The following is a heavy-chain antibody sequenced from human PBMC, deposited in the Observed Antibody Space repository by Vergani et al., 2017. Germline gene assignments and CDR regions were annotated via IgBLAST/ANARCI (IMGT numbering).Heavy chain of an antibody. D-gene: IGHD1-26*01. V-gene: IGHV4-34*01. CDR3: ARGLSGSYYVGAFDY. CDR1: GGSFSGYY. CDR2: INHSGST. J-gene: IGHJ4*02. Sequence: QVQLQQWGAGLLKPSETLSLTCAVYGGSFSGYYWSWIRQPPGKGLEWSGEINHSGSTNYNPSLKSRVTISVDTSKNQFSLKLSSVTAADTAVYYCARGLSGSYYVGAFDYWGQGTLVTVSS.